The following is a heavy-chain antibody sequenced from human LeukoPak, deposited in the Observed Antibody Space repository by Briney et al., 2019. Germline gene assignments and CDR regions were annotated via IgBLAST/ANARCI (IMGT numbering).Heavy chain of an antibody. Sequence: ASVKVSCKASGYPFTSYDLNWVRQATGQGLEWMGWMNSNSGNTGYSQKFQGRVTMTRNTSISTAYMELSSLKPEDTGIYYCARLPGYYGASWGQGTLVTASS. CDR3: ARLPGYYGAS. J-gene: IGHJ5*02. CDR1: GYPFTSYD. D-gene: IGHD4/OR15-4a*01. CDR2: MNSNSGNT. V-gene: IGHV1-8*01.